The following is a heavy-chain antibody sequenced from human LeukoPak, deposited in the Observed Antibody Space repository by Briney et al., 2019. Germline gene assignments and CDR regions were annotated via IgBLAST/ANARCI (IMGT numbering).Heavy chain of an antibody. J-gene: IGHJ5*02. CDR3: AKDLYYYDSSGQYH. D-gene: IGHD3-22*01. CDR2: ISASGGTT. CDR1: GFTFSSYA. V-gene: IGHV3-23*01. Sequence: GGSLRLSCAASGFTFSSYAMSWVRQAPGKGLEWVSAISASGGTTYYADSVKGRFTISRDNSKNTLYLQMNSLRAEDTAVYYCAKDLYYYDSSGQYHWGQGTLVTVSS.